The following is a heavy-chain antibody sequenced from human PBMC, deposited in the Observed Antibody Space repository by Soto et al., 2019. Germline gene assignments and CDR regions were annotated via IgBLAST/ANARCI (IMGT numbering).Heavy chain of an antibody. D-gene: IGHD6-6*01. CDR2: ISYDGSST. J-gene: IGHJ6*02. Sequence: QVHLEESGGGVVQPGRSLRLSCAASGFTFRDYAFHWVRQAPGKGLEWVTLISYDGSSTLFADSVKGRSTISRDNSKKTLYPQMNSLRAEDTAVYYCAGQGMAARKYFRRYLDVGGQATTVIVSS. CDR1: GFTFRDYA. CDR3: AGQGMAARKYFRRYLDV. V-gene: IGHV3-30-3*01.